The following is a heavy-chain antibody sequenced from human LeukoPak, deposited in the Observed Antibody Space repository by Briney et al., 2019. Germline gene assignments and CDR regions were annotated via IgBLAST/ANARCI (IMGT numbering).Heavy chain of an antibody. Sequence: SETLSLTCSVSGGSISSYYWSWIRQPPGKGLEWIGDIYYSGSTNYNPSLKSRVTISVDTSKDQFSLKLSSVTAADTAVYYCARHYYYGSGSHPGAFDIWGQGTMVTVSS. J-gene: IGHJ3*02. CDR3: ARHYYYGSGSHPGAFDI. CDR1: GGSISSYY. D-gene: IGHD3-10*01. CDR2: IYYSGST. V-gene: IGHV4-59*08.